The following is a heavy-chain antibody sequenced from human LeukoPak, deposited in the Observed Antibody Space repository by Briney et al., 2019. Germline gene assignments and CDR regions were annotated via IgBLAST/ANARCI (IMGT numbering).Heavy chain of an antibody. D-gene: IGHD3-22*01. CDR3: AKAGSGYSYFDH. Sequence: QSGGSLRLSCAASGFTFSSYAMNWVRQAPGKGLEWVSTITGSGDSTYYADSVKGRFTISRDNSKNRLFLQMNSLRAEDTAVYYCAKAGSGYSYFDHWGQGTLVTVSS. CDR1: GFTFSSYA. CDR2: ITGSGDST. J-gene: IGHJ4*02. V-gene: IGHV3-23*01.